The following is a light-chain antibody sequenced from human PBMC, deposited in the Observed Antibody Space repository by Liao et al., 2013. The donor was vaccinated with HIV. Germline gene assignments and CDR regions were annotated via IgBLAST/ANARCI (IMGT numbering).Light chain of an antibody. J-gene: IGLJ1*01. CDR2: KDS. V-gene: IGLV3-25*02. CDR1: ALPKQY. Sequence: SYELTQPPSVSVSPGQTARITCSGDALPKQYAYWYQQKPGQAPVLLIYKDSERPSGIPERFSGSNSGNTATLTISRVEAGDEADYYCQVWDSSSDSYVFGTGTKVTVL. CDR3: QVWDSSSDSYV.